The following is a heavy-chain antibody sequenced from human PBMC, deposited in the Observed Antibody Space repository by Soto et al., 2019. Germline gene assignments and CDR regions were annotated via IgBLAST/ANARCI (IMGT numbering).Heavy chain of an antibody. J-gene: IGHJ4*02. V-gene: IGHV4-30-4*01. CDR2: IYYSGST. Sequence: QVQLQESGPGLVKPSQTLSLTCTVSGGSISSGDYYWSWIRQPPGKGLEWIGYIYYSGSTYYNPSLKSRVTISVDTSKDQFSLKLSSVTAADTAVYYCARSDYGDQKPPFPDYWGQGTLVTVSS. CDR3: ARSDYGDQKPPFPDY. CDR1: GGSISSGDYY. D-gene: IGHD4-17*01.